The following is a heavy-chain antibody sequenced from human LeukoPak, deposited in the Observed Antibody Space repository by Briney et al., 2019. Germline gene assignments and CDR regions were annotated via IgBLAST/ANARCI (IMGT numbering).Heavy chain of an antibody. CDR2: ISTSGSTT. Sequence: GGSLRLSCAASAFTFSDHYMSWIRQAPGKGLEWVSYISTSGSTTSYADSVKGRFTISRDNAKNSLYLQMNSLRAEDTAVYYCARDRDCSSTSCYSLGLFDPWGQGTLVTASS. J-gene: IGHJ5*02. CDR1: AFTFSDHY. CDR3: ARDRDCSSTSCYSLGLFDP. V-gene: IGHV3-11*04. D-gene: IGHD2-2*01.